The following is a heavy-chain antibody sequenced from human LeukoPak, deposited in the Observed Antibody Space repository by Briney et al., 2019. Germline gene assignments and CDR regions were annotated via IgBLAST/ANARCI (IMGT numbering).Heavy chain of an antibody. Sequence: ASVKVSCKASGYTFTSYDINWVRQATGQGLEWVGWMNPNSGNTGYAQKFQGRVTMTRNTSISTAYMELSSLRSEDTAVYYCARSYYDSSGFKEDYYYYMDVWGKGTTVTVSS. V-gene: IGHV1-8*01. CDR1: GYTFTSYD. J-gene: IGHJ6*03. D-gene: IGHD3-22*01. CDR3: ARSYYDSSGFKEDYYYYMDV. CDR2: MNPNSGNT.